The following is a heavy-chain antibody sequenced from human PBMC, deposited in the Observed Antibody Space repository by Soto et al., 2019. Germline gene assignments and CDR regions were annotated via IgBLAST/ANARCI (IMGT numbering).Heavy chain of an antibody. CDR2: IHSDGSST. CDR3: AREDRVAFEL. J-gene: IGHJ3*01. CDR1: GFTFSYYC. V-gene: IGHV3-74*01. Sequence: EVQLLESGGGLVQPGESLRLSCAASGFTFSYYCMHWVRQAPGMGLVWVSRIHSDGSSTTYADSVKGRFTISRDNARNTLYLQMNSLRAEDTAVYYCAREDRVAFELWGQGTVVTVSS.